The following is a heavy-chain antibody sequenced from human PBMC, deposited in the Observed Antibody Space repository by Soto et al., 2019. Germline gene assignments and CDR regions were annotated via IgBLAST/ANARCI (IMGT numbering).Heavy chain of an antibody. D-gene: IGHD6-13*01. CDR1: GYSFTSYW. J-gene: IGHJ6*02. V-gene: IGHV5-10-1*01. CDR2: IDPSDSYT. CDR3: ARGSPIPIAAAGESDYYYYGMDV. Sequence: PGESLKISCKGSGYSFTSYWISWVRQMPGKGLEWMGRIDPSDSYTNYSPSFQGHVTISADKSISTAYLQWSSLKASDTAMYYCARGSPIPIAAAGESDYYYYGMDVWGQGTTVTVSS.